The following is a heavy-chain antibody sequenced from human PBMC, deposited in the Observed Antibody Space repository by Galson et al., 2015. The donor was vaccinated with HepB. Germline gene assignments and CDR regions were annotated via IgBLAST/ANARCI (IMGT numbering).Heavy chain of an antibody. D-gene: IGHD4-17*01. CDR3: ARGGEYLDN. CDR2: INAGNGNT. V-gene: IGHV1-3*01. Sequence: SVKVSCKASGYTFTTSAIHWVRQAPGQRLEWMGWINAGNGNTKYSQKFQGRVTIARDTSASTASMELSSLRSDDTAVYYCARGGEYLDNWGQGTLVSVSS. CDR1: GYTFTTSA. J-gene: IGHJ4*02.